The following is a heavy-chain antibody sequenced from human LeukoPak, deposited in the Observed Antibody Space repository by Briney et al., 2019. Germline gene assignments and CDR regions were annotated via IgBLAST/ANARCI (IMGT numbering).Heavy chain of an antibody. CDR1: GFTVSNNY. CDR2: IYSGGTT. V-gene: IGHV3-53*01. CDR3: GRDVGP. Sequence: GGSLRLSCAASGFTVSNNYLHWVRKAPGKGLEWVSVIYSGGTTYYANSVKGRFTISRDSSKNTMYLQMNSLRVEDTAMYYCGRDVGPWGQGTLVTVSS. J-gene: IGHJ5*02.